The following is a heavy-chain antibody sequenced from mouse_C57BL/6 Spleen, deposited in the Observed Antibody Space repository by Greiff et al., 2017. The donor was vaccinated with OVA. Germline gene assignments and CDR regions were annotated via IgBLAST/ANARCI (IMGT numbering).Heavy chain of an antibody. CDR3: ARHYGSVYAMDY. D-gene: IGHD1-1*01. CDR1: GYAFSSSW. J-gene: IGHJ4*01. CDR2: IYPGDGDT. Sequence: QVQLQQSGPELVKPGASVKISCKASGYAFSSSWMNWVKQRPGKGLEWIGRIYPGDGDTNYNGKFKGKATLTADKSSSTAYMQLSSLTSEDSAVYFCARHYGSVYAMDYWGQGTSVTVSS. V-gene: IGHV1-82*01.